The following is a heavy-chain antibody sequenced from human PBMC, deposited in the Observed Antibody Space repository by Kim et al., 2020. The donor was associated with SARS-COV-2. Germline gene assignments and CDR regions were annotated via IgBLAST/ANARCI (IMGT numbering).Heavy chain of an antibody. Sequence: YYADSVQGRFTISRDNSKNTLYLQMNSLRAEDTAVYYCARDYRDGYNDFDYWGQGTLVTVSS. CDR3: ARDYRDGYNDFDY. V-gene: IGHV3-30*01. D-gene: IGHD5-12*01. J-gene: IGHJ4*02.